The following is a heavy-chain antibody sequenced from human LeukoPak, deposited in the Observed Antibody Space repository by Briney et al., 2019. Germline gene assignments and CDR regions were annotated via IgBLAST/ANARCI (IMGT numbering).Heavy chain of an antibody. J-gene: IGHJ6*03. CDR2: IKSNADGGTP. CDR1: GFSFMNAW. CDR3: TGCSSTTCFYYYYMDV. D-gene: IGHD2-2*01. V-gene: IGHV3-15*01. Sequence: PGGSFRLSCAASGFSFMNAWMIWVRQAPGKGLEWVGRIKSNADGGTPDYAAPVKGRFTISRDDSKNTLYLQMNSLKTEGTAVYYCTGCSSTTCFYYYYMDVWGKGTTVTVSS.